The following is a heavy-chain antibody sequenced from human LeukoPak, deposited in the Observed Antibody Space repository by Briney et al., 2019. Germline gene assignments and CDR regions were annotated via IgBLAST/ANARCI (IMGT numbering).Heavy chain of an antibody. Sequence: GGSLRLSCAASGLTFSNYGLHWVRQAPGKGLEWLAVMWFDGSEKYYADSVKGRFTISRDSSKSILYLQMNSLRAEDTAVYYCARDITGDPPPYYFDYWGQGALVTVSS. J-gene: IGHJ4*02. CDR2: MWFDGSEK. D-gene: IGHD7-27*01. V-gene: IGHV3-33*01. CDR3: ARDITGDPPPYYFDY. CDR1: GLTFSNYG.